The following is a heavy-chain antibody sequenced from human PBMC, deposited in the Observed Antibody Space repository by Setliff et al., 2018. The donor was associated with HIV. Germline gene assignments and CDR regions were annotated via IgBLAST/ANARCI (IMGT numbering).Heavy chain of an antibody. CDR2: INPGGGTI. V-gene: IGHV1-46*01. CDR1: GYTFTSYY. D-gene: IGHD3-16*01. Sequence: ASVKVSCKASGYTFTSYYMHWVRRAPGQGLEWMGVINPGGGTIRYEQKFQGRVTMTRDTSTSTVYMELSSLRSEDTAMYYCARGWGGQDSNYYGMDVWGQGTTVTVSS. CDR3: ARGWGGQDSNYYGMDV. J-gene: IGHJ6*02.